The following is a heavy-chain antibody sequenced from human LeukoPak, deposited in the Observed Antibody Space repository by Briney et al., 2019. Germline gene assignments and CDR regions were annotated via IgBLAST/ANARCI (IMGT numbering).Heavy chain of an antibody. Sequence: ASVKVSCKASGYTFTNYYIHWVRQAPGQGLEWMGRINPTGGGATNAQKFQGRVTITADESTSTAYMELSSLRSEDTAVYYCARGGALITIRSHAFDIWGQGTMVTVSS. CDR1: GYTFTNYY. CDR3: ARGGALITIRSHAFDI. V-gene: IGHV1-46*01. D-gene: IGHD3-3*01. CDR2: INPTGGGA. J-gene: IGHJ3*02.